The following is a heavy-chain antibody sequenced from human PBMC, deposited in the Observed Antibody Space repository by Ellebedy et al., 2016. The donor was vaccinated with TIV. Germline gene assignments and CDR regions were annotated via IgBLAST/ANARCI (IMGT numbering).Heavy chain of an antibody. CDR3: ARQLMVRGVIYFSPFDF. CDR2: LFYTGRT. D-gene: IGHD3-10*01. CDR1: GGSIASNSYY. J-gene: IGHJ3*01. Sequence: MPSETLSLTCTVSGGSIASNSYYWGWIRQPPGKGLDWIGSLFYTGRTYYNPSLKSRVTISFDTSKSQFSRDLNSVTAADTAVYYCARQLMVRGVIYFSPFDFWGQGTVVTVSS. V-gene: IGHV4-39*01.